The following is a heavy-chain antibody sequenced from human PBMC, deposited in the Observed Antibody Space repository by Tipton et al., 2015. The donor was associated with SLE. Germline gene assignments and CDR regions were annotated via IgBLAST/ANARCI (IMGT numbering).Heavy chain of an antibody. CDR1: GGSISSGSYY. CDR3: ARHYGSRCFVY. Sequence: TLSLTCTVSGGSISSGSYYWSWIRQPAGKGLEWIGRIYTSGSTNYNPSLKSRVTISVDTSKNQFSLKLCAVTAADTAVYYCARHYGSRCFVYWGQGTLVTVSS. CDR2: IYTSGST. J-gene: IGHJ4*02. V-gene: IGHV4-61*02. D-gene: IGHD1-26*01.